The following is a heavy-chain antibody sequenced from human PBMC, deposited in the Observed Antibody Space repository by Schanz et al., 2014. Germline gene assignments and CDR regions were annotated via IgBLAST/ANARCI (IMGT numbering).Heavy chain of an antibody. CDR1: GFTISSYS. J-gene: IGHJ4*02. CDR3: ARDNYYGSGSCAY. V-gene: IGHV3-21*05. D-gene: IGHD3-10*01. CDR2: ISSSGTTI. Sequence: EVHLVESGGGLVKRGGSLRLSCAASGFTISSYSMNWVRQAPGKGLEWVSYISSSGTTIYYADSVKGRFTISRDNAKNSMYLHMKSLRGEDTAVYYCARDNYYGSGSCAYWGQGTLVTVSS.